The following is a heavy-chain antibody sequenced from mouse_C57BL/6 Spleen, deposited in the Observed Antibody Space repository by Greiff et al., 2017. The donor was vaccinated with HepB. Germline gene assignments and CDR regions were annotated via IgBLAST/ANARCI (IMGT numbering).Heavy chain of an antibody. CDR2: IDPSDSET. J-gene: IGHJ4*01. Sequence: QVQLQQPGAELVRPGSSVKLSCKASGYTFTSYWMHWVKQRPIQGLEWIGNIDPSDSETHYNQKFKDKATLTVDKSSSTAYMQLSSLTSEDSAVYYCARLGRGYYYAMDYWGQGTSVTVSS. V-gene: IGHV1-52*01. CDR3: ARLGRGYYYAMDY. CDR1: GYTFTSYW.